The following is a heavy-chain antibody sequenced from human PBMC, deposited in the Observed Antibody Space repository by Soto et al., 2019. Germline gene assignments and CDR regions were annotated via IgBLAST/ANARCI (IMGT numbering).Heavy chain of an antibody. J-gene: IGHJ4*02. CDR2: ISYDGSNK. Sequence: QVQLVESGGGVVQPGRSLRLSCAASGFTFSSYAMHWVRQAPGKGLEWVAVISYDGSNKYYADSVKGRFTISRDNSKNTPYLQMNSLRAEDTAVYYCAREGGVVVAATWCYFDYWGQGTLVTVSS. CDR1: GFTFSSYA. D-gene: IGHD2-15*01. V-gene: IGHV3-30-3*01. CDR3: AREGGVVVAATWCYFDY.